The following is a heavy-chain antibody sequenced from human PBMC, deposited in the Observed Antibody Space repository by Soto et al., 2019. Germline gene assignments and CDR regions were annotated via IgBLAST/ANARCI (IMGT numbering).Heavy chain of an antibody. J-gene: IGHJ4*02. CDR3: ARDDRSYGDYRHFDY. CDR1: GGTFSNYA. CDR2: IIPILGIA. Sequence: ASVKVSCKASGGTFSNYAITCVRQAPGQGLEWMGRIIPILGIANYAQKFQGRVTITADKSTSTAYMELSSLRSEDTAVYYCARDDRSYGDYRHFDYWGQGTLVTVSS. V-gene: IGHV1-69*04. D-gene: IGHD4-17*01.